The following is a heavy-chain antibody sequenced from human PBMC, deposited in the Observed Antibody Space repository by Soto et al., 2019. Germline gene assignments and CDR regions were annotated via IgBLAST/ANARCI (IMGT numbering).Heavy chain of an antibody. D-gene: IGHD1-26*01. Sequence: PSETLSLTCAVYGGSFSGYYWSWIRQPPGKGLEWIGEINHSGSTNYNPSLKSRVTISVDTSKNQFSLKLSSVTAADTAVYYCARGTPSGKDSGSYRLRYYYYYGMDVWGQGTTVTVSS. CDR2: INHSGST. V-gene: IGHV4-34*01. CDR3: ARGTPSGKDSGSYRLRYYYYYGMDV. J-gene: IGHJ6*02. CDR1: GGSFSGYY.